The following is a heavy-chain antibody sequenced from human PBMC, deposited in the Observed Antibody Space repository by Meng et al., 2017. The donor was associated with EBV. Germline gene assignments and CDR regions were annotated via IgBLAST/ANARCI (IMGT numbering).Heavy chain of an antibody. D-gene: IGHD3-22*01. J-gene: IGHJ5*02. CDR1: GYTLTSYD. CDR2: MNPNSGNT. CDR3: ARGPYYYDSSGYYYGEFDP. Sequence: LGKSGVGGKKPGASVKVSCKASGYTLTSYDINWVRQATGQGLEWMGWMNPNSGNTGYAQKFQGRVTMTRNTSISTAYMELSSLRSEDTAVYYCARGPYYYDSSGYYYGEFDPWGQGTLVTVSS. V-gene: IGHV1-8*01.